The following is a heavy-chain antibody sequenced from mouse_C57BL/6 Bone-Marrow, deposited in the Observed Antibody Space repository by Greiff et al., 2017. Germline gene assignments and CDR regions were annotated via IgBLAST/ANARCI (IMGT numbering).Heavy chain of an antibody. CDR2: IHPNSGRT. V-gene: IGHV1-64*01. J-gene: IGHJ3*01. D-gene: IGHD2-2*01. CDR3: ARSGGLVTVPFAY. CDR1: GYTFTSYW. Sequence: QVQLQQPGAELVKPGASVKLSCKASGYTFTSYWMHWVKQRPGQGVEWIGMIHPNSGRTNYNETFKSKATLAVDKSSSTAYMQLSCLTSEDSAVYYCARSGGLVTVPFAYWVQGTRVTVAA.